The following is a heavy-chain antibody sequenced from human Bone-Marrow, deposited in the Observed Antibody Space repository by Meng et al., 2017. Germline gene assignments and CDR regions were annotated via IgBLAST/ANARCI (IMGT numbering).Heavy chain of an antibody. Sequence: SLKISCAASGFTFDDYAMHWVRQAPGKGLEWVSGISWNSGSIGYADSVKGRFTISRDNAKNSLYLQMNSLRAEDTALYYCAKDIAYGGYMRGMDVWGKGPTVTVSS. CDR3: AKDIAYGGYMRGMDV. D-gene: IGHD5-24*01. J-gene: IGHJ6*04. CDR2: ISWNSGSI. CDR1: GFTFDDYA. V-gene: IGHV3-9*01.